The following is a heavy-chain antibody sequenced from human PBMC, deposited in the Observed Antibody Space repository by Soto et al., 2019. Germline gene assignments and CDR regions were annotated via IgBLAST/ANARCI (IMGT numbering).Heavy chain of an antibody. CDR3: ARSHYDFRSGYYPDAFDI. CDR2: IKQDGSEK. V-gene: IGHV3-7*01. CDR1: GFTFSSYW. Sequence: GGSLRLSCAASGFTFSSYWMSWVRQAPGKGLEWVANIKQDGSEKYYVDSVKGRFTISRDNAKNSLYLQMNSLRAEDTAVYYCARSHYDFRSGYYPDAFDIWGQGTMVTVSS. J-gene: IGHJ3*02. D-gene: IGHD3-3*01.